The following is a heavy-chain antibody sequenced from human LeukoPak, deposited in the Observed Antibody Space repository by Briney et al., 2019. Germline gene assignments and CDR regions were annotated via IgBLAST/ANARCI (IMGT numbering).Heavy chain of an antibody. Sequence: KTSETLSLTCTVSGGSISTYYWSWIRQPPGKGLEWIGYIYHSGSTKYNPSLKSRVTISVDTSQNQFSLKLSSVTAADTAVYYCARDGYSGSDALWGRGTLVTVSS. CDR2: IYHSGST. D-gene: IGHD5-12*01. J-gene: IGHJ4*02. CDR1: GGSISTYY. CDR3: ARDGYSGSDAL. V-gene: IGHV4-59*01.